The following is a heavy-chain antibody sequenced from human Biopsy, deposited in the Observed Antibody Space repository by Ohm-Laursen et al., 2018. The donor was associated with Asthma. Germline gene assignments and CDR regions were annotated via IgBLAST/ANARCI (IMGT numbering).Heavy chain of an antibody. CDR3: ARDVMEWYLHAFDF. CDR2: GGSYYDGGLK. J-gene: IGHJ4*02. D-gene: IGHD3-3*01. CDR1: GFTFRSYA. V-gene: IGHV3-30-3*01. Sequence: SLRLSCLASGFTFRSYAMHWVRPAPGKGLAWVAVGGSYYDGGLKYYADSVNGRITFSRDDSKNTLYLQMNSLRPDDTAVYYCARDVMEWYLHAFDFWGQGTLVTVSS.